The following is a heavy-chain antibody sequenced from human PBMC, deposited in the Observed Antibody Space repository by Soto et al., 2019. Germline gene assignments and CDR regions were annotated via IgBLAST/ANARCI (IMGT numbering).Heavy chain of an antibody. CDR2: VYYSGST. Sequence: QVQLQESGPGLVKPSQTLSLACTVSGGSVTTNNYYWSWVRQPPGKGLEWLGFVYYSGSTYYIPSLKGRLAMSIDTSKKQISLKLSSVTAAATAVYYCARGSYGSGTYYTYFDYWGPGTLVTVSS. D-gene: IGHD3-10*01. V-gene: IGHV4-30-4*01. CDR1: GGSVTTNNYY. J-gene: IGHJ4*02. CDR3: ARGSYGSGTYYTYFDY.